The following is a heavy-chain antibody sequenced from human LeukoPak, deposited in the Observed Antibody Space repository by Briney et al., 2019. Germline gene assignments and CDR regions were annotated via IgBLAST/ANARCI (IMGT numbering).Heavy chain of an antibody. CDR1: GYSISSGYY. V-gene: IGHV4-38-2*02. CDR2: VFHSGIT. Sequence: PSETLSLTYSVSGYSISSGYYWGWIRQPPGKGLEWIGSVFHSGITYYKPSLKSRVTILVDTSKNQFSLKLTSVTAADTAVYYCARTTEGYCRGRSCYSYYYYMDVWGKGTTVTVSS. D-gene: IGHD2-15*01. CDR3: ARTTEGYCRGRSCYSYYYYMDV. J-gene: IGHJ6*03.